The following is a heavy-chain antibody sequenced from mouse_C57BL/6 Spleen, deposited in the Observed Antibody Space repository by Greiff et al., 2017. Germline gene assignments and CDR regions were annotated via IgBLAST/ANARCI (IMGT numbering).Heavy chain of an antibody. V-gene: IGHV1-15*01. CDR1: GYTFTDYE. Sequence: VQLQESGAELVRPGASVTLSCKASGYTFTDYEMHWVKQTPVHGLEWIGAIDPETGGTAYNQKFKGKAILTADKSSSTAYMELRSLTSEDSAVYYCTRGSKMDYWGQGTSVTVSS. CDR3: TRGSKMDY. D-gene: IGHD2-5*01. J-gene: IGHJ4*01. CDR2: IDPETGGT.